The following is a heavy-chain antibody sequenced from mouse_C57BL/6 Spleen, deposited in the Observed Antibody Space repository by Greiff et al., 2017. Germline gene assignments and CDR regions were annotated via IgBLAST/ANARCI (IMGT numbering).Heavy chain of an antibody. CDR3: ARIYGSSPYYLDY. J-gene: IGHJ2*01. Sequence: QVQLQQSGAELVKPGASVKMSCKASGYTFTSYWITWVKQRPGQGLEWIGDIYPGSGSTNYNEKFKSKATLTVDTSSSTAYMQLSSLTSEDSAVYYCARIYGSSPYYLDYWGQGTTLTVSS. CDR2: IYPGSGST. D-gene: IGHD1-1*01. V-gene: IGHV1-55*01. CDR1: GYTFTSYW.